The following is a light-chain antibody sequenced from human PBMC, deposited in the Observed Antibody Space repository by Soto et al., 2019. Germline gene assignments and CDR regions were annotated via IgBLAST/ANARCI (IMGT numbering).Light chain of an antibody. V-gene: IGKV3-20*01. CDR1: QSVSSTF. Sequence: EIVLTQSPGSLSLSPGERATLSCRASQSVSSTFFAWYQQRPGQAPRLLMYGASSRATGIPERFSGSGSGTDFTLTTSSLEPEDFAVYYCQQFDSSVTFGQGTKVEIK. CDR2: GAS. CDR3: QQFDSSVT. J-gene: IGKJ1*01.